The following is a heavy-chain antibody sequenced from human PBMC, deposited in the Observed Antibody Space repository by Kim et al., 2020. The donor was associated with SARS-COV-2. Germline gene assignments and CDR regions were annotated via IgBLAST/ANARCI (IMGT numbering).Heavy chain of an antibody. J-gene: IGHJ6*02. CDR3: ARDLGPWPGNYSYGMDV. D-gene: IGHD7-27*01. Sequence: VKGRFTISRDNAKNSLYLQMNSLSAEDTAVYYCARDLGPWPGNYSYGMDVCGQGTTVTVSS. V-gene: IGHV3-11*04.